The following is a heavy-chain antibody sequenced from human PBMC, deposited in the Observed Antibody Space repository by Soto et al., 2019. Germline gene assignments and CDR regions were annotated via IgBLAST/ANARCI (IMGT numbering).Heavy chain of an antibody. Sequence: DVQLLESGGHLVQPGGFLRLSCAASGFTFSSYAMSWVRQAPGKGLEWVSSVSAGGDMTYYSDSVKGRFTISRDNSNNALFLQMNSLRIEDTALYYCARGDRGGSGSPASYYYSGLDVWGQGTTVTVS. CDR2: VSAGGDMT. D-gene: IGHD3-10*01. V-gene: IGHV3-23*01. CDR1: GFTFSSYA. J-gene: IGHJ6*02. CDR3: ARGDRGGSGSPASYYYSGLDV.